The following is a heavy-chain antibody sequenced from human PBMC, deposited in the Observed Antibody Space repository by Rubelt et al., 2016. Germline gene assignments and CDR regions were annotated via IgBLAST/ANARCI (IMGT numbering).Heavy chain of an antibody. V-gene: IGHV4-59*01. CDR2: IYYSGST. CDR1: GGSISTFY. D-gene: IGHD3-10*01. J-gene: IGHJ6*02. CDR3: ARGWGSGSSPYYYGLDV. Sequence: QVQLQESGPGLVKPSETLSLTCTVSGGSISTFYWSWIRQPPGKGLEWIGYIYYSGSTNSNPSLKSRLTISIETSRNQFSLQRSCGTAAATAGYEWARGWGSGSSPYYYGLDVWGQGTTVTVSS.